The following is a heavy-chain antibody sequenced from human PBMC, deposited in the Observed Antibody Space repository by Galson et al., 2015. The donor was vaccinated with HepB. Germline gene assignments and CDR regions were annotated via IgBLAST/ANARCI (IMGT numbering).Heavy chain of an antibody. CDR3: AIGGGSSPFDY. V-gene: IGHV3-23*01. CDR2: ISGSGGSK. D-gene: IGHD6-6*01. J-gene: IGHJ4*02. CDR1: GFTFSSYA. Sequence: SLRLSCAASGFTFSSYAMSWVRQAPGKGLDWVSSISGSGGSKYYADSVKGRFTISRDNSNNTLYLQMNSLRAEDTAVYYCAIGGGSSPFDYWGQGTLVTVSS.